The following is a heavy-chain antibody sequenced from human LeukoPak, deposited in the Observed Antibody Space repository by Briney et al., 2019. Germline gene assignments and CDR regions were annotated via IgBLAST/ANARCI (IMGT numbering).Heavy chain of an antibody. Sequence: GGSLRLSCAASGLTVSSNCMNWVRQAPGKGLEWVSYISSSGSTIYYADSVKGRFTISRDNAKNSLYLQMNSLRAEDMALYYCAKDLNPSRYCSGGSCYSTHAFDIWGQGTMVTVSS. D-gene: IGHD2-15*01. CDR2: ISSSGSTI. CDR1: GLTVSSNC. CDR3: AKDLNPSRYCSGGSCYSTHAFDI. J-gene: IGHJ3*02. V-gene: IGHV3-48*04.